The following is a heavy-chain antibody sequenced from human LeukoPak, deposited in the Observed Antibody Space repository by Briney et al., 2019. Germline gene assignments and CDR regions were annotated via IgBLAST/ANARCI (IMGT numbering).Heavy chain of an antibody. D-gene: IGHD2-2*01. Sequence: PGGSLRLSCAASGFTFSDYYMSWVRQAPGEGREWVSYISSSGSTIYYADSVKGRFTISRDNAKNSLYLQMNSLRAEDTAVYYCATASTVPAATFDPWGQGTLITVSP. CDR2: ISSSGSTI. CDR3: ATASTVPAATFDP. J-gene: IGHJ5*02. V-gene: IGHV3-11*01. CDR1: GFTFSDYY.